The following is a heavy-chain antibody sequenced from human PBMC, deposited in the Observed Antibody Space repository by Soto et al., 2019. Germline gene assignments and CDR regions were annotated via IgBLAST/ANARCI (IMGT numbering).Heavy chain of an antibody. CDR1: GGSISSGDYY. V-gene: IGHV4-30-4*01. CDR2: SYYSGYT. CDR3: ARGGFGYDLLPPFSPNY. J-gene: IGHJ4*02. Sequence: SETLSLTCTVSGGSISSGDYYWSWIRQPPGKGLEWIGYSYYSGYTYYNPSLKSRVTISVDTSKNQFSLKLSSVTAADTAVYYCARGGFGYDLLPPFSPNYRCPGLLVTLSS. D-gene: IGHD3-9*01.